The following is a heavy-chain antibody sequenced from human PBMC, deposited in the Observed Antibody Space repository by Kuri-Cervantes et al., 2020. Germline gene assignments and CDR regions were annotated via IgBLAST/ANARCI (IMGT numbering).Heavy chain of an antibody. CDR1: GFTISDYW. CDR3: ARVVYLFNGAPN. CDR2: IKGDGSQI. D-gene: IGHD1-14*01. Sequence: GESLKISCAASGFTISDYWMTWVRQAPGKGLEWVANIKGDGSQISYVDSVKGRFTISRDSAKNALFLQMNSLRAEDTAIYYCARVVYLFNGAPNRGQGTLVTVSS. V-gene: IGHV3-7*01. J-gene: IGHJ4*02.